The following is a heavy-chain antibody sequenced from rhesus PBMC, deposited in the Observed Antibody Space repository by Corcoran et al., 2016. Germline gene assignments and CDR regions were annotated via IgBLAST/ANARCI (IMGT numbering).Heavy chain of an antibody. CDR1: GASISSYW. CDR3: ARNSLENSRDY. V-gene: IGHV4-80*01. J-gene: IGHJ4*01. Sequence: QVRLQESGPGLVKPSEILSLTCAVSGASISSYWWNWIHQPPGKGLEWIVEIDGKTGRTNYKPTLKSRDTIAKDAAKKQCSLKLTSVTAADTAVYYCARNSLENSRDYWGQGVLVTVSS. D-gene: IGHD1-1*01. CDR2: IDGKTGRT.